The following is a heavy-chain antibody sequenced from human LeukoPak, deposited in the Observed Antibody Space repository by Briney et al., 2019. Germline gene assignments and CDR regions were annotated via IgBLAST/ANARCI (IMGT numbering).Heavy chain of an antibody. CDR2: IYYSGST. Sequence: SETLSLTCTVSGGSISSYYWSWIRQPPGKGLEWIGYIYYSGSTNYNPSLKSRVTISVDTSKNQFSLKLSSVTAADTAVYYCARVIITMIVRGYFDLWGRGTLVTVSS. CDR1: GGSISSYY. V-gene: IGHV4-59*01. CDR3: ARVIITMIVRGYFDL. D-gene: IGHD3-22*01. J-gene: IGHJ2*01.